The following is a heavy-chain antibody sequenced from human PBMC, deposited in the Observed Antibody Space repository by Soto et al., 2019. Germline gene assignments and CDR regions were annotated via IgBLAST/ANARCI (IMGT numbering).Heavy chain of an antibody. CDR3: ARDAYYDFWSGYSGGYYYGMDV. J-gene: IGHJ6*02. Sequence: EVQLVESGGDLVQPGGSLRLSCAASGFTFSSYSMNWVRQAPGKGLEWVSSISSSSSYIYYADSVKGRFTISRDNAKNSLYLQMNSLRAEDTAVYYCARDAYYDFWSGYSGGYYYGMDVWGQGTTVTVSS. D-gene: IGHD3-3*01. CDR2: ISSSSSYI. V-gene: IGHV3-21*01. CDR1: GFTFSSYS.